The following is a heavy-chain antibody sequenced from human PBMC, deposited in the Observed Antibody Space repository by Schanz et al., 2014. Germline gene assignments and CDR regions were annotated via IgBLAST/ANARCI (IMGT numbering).Heavy chain of an antibody. Sequence: QVQLVESGGGVVQPGGSLRLSCAASGFTFSSYSMHWVRQAPGKGLDWVAFIRFDGSSEYYADSVRGRFTISRDDSKNTLYLQMNSLRPEDTAVYYCVKVDRNHRSDYVYWGRGTLVTVSS. CDR3: VKVDRNHRSDYVY. CDR1: GFTFSSYS. D-gene: IGHD3-10*01. CDR2: IRFDGSSE. V-gene: IGHV3-30*02. J-gene: IGHJ4*02.